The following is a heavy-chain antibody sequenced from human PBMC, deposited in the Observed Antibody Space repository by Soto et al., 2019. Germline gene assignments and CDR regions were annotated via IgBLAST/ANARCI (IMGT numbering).Heavy chain of an antibody. V-gene: IGHV4-34*02. CDR1: GGSFSGYY. D-gene: IGHD1-26*01. Sequence: QVQLQQWGAGLLKPSETLSLTCAVYGGSFSGYYWSWIRQPPVNGLEWIGEINHSGGTNYTPSLKSRVTISVDTSKNQFSLKLSSVTAADTAVFYCARLRWEQPWVFDYWGQGTLVTVSS. CDR2: INHSGGT. CDR3: ARLRWEQPWVFDY. J-gene: IGHJ4*02.